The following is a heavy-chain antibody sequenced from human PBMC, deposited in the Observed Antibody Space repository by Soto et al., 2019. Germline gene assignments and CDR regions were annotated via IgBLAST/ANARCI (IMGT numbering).Heavy chain of an antibody. J-gene: IGHJ6*02. CDR3: TRVHYGDYGYGMEV. D-gene: IGHD4-17*01. CDR1: GGSISSGGYS. CDR2: IYHSGYT. V-gene: IGHV4-30-2*01. Sequence: QLQLQESGSGLVKPSQTLSLTCAVSGGSISSGGYSLSWIRQPPGKGLEWIGYIYHSGYTYCNPVLTRRVTIAVDRSKNELSLKLSSVTAADAAVYYCTRVHYGDYGYGMEVWCQGTTVSGS.